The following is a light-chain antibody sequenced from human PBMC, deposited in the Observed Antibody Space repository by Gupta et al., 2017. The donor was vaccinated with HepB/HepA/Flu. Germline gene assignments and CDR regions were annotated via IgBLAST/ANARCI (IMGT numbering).Light chain of an antibody. CDR1: SGHSSYA. CDR2: LNSDGSH. V-gene: IGLV4-69*01. J-gene: IGLJ3*02. CDR3: QTWGTPNWV. Sequence: QLVLTQSPSASASLGASVKPTCPLSSGHSSYAIAWHQQQPEKGPRYLMKLNSDGSHSKGDGIPDRFSGSSSGAERYLTISSLQSEDEADYYCQTWGTPNWVFGGGTKLTVL.